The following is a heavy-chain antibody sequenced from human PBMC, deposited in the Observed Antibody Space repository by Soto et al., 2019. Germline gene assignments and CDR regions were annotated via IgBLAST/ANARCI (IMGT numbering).Heavy chain of an antibody. CDR1: GGSFSGSY. J-gene: IGHJ6*02. CDR3: ATGYCTNGVCYTRTLSGMDV. V-gene: IGHV4-34*01. Sequence: ETLSLTCAXYGGSFSGSYWSWIRQPPGKGLEWIGEINHSGSTNHNPSLKSRVTILVDTSKNQFSLKLSSVTAADTAVYYCATGYCTNGVCYTRTLSGMDVWGQGTTVTVSS. CDR2: INHSGST. D-gene: IGHD2-8*01.